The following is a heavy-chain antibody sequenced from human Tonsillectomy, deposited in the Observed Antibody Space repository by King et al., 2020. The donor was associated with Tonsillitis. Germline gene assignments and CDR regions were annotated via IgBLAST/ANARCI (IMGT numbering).Heavy chain of an antibody. CDR1: GFTFRSYA. V-gene: IGHV3-23*04. CDR3: AEGHWNADFDY. J-gene: IGHJ4*02. CDR2: ISSSGGST. Sequence: VQLVESGGGLVQPGGSLRLSCAASGFTFRSYAMSWVRQAPGKGLEWVAAISSSGGSTFYADSVKGRVTISRDNSKNTLYMQMNRLRAEDTAVYYCAEGHWNADFDYWGQGAQVTVSS. D-gene: IGHD1-1*01.